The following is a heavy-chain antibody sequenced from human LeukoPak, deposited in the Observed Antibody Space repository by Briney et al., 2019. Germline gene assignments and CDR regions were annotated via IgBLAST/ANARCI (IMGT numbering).Heavy chain of an antibody. J-gene: IGHJ4*02. CDR3: AKDRYSSSANNFDY. CDR2: ISGSGGGT. Sequence: GGSLRLSCVASGFTFSTYAMTWVRQAPGKGLEWVSAISGSGGGTYYADSMKGRFTISRDNSKNTLYLHLNSLRAEDTAIYYCAKDRYSSSANNFDYWGQGTLVTVSS. CDR1: GFTFSTYA. V-gene: IGHV3-23*01. D-gene: IGHD6-6*01.